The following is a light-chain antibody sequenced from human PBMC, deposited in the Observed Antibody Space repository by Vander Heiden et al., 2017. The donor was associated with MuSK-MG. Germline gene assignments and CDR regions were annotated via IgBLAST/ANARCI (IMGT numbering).Light chain of an antibody. Sequence: EIVLTQSPGTLSLSPGERATISCRASQSVSSSYLAWYQQKPGQAPRLLIYGASSRATGIPDRFSGSGSGTDFTLTISRLEPEDFAVYYCQQDGGSPGTFGQGTKVEIE. V-gene: IGKV3-20*01. J-gene: IGKJ1*01. CDR3: QQDGGSPGT. CDR2: GAS. CDR1: QSVSSSY.